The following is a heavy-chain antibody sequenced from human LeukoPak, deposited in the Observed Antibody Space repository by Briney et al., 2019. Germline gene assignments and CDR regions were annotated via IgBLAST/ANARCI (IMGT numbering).Heavy chain of an antibody. D-gene: IGHD3-3*01. CDR3: ARRVARGLD. CDR2: IYHSGST. J-gene: IGHJ4*02. Sequence: SETLSLTCAVSGYSISSGYCWGWIRQPPGKGLEWIGSIYHSGSTYYNPSLKSRVTISVDTSKNQFSLKLSSVTAADTAVYYCARRVARGLDWGQGTLVTVSS. CDR1: GYSISSGYC. V-gene: IGHV4-38-2*01.